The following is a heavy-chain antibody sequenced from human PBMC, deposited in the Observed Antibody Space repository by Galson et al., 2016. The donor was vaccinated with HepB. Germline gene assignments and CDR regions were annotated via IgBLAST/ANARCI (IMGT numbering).Heavy chain of an antibody. Sequence: SLRLSCAASGFTFSSYDMHLVRQATGKGLEWVSAIGTAGDTYYPGSVKGRFTISRENAKNSLYLQMNSLRAGDTAVYYCARDRGGRGDYGMDVWGQGTTVTVSS. CDR1: GFTFSSYD. D-gene: IGHD3-16*01. CDR3: ARDRGGRGDYGMDV. V-gene: IGHV3-13*01. J-gene: IGHJ6*02. CDR2: IGTAGDT.